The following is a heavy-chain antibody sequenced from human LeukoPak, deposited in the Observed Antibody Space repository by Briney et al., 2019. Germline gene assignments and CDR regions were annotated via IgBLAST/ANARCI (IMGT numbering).Heavy chain of an antibody. V-gene: IGHV3-11*04. Sequence: GGSLRLSCAASGFTFREYYMSWVRQAPGEGLQWISYTNGAGDSIYYADSVRGRFTMSRDNAKNSLYLQMNSLRADDTAVYYCVRETWYYFDYWGQGTLVTVSS. CDR1: GFTFREYY. CDR3: VRETWYYFDY. D-gene: IGHD2-8*02. CDR2: TNGAGDSI. J-gene: IGHJ4*02.